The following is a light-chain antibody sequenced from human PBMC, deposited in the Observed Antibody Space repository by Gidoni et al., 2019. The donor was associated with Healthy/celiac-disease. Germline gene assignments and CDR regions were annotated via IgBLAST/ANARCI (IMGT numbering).Light chain of an antibody. CDR1: QDISNY. Sequence: DIQMTQSPSSLSASVGDRVPITCQASQDISNYLNWYQQKPGKAPKLLIYDASNLETGVPSRFSGSGSGTDCTFPISSLQPEDIVTYYCQQYDNLPPILTFGGGTKVEIK. J-gene: IGKJ4*01. CDR3: QQYDNLPPILT. CDR2: DAS. V-gene: IGKV1-33*01.